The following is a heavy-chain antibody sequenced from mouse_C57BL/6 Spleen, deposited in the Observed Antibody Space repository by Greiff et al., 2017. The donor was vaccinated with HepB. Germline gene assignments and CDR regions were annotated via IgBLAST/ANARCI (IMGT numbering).Heavy chain of an antibody. D-gene: IGHD1-1*01. V-gene: IGHV1-64*01. J-gene: IGHJ1*03. Sequence: QVHVKQPGAELVKPGASVKLSCKASGYTFTSYWMHWVKQRPGQGLEWIGMIHPNSGSTNYNEKFKSKATLTVDKSSSTAYMQLSSLTSEDSAVYYCASAIFITTEDVWGTGTTVTVSS. CDR1: GYTFTSYW. CDR2: IHPNSGST. CDR3: ASAIFITTEDV.